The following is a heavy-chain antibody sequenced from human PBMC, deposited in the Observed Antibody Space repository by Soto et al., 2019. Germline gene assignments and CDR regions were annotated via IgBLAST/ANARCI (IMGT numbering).Heavy chain of an antibody. CDR3: ARDEGLLWFGDP. CDR2: IIPILGIA. Sequence: ASVKVSCKASGGTFSSYTISWVRQAPGQGLEWMGRIIPILGIANYAQKFQVRVTITADKSTSTAYMELSSLRSEDTAVYYCARDEGLLWFGDPWGQGTLVTVSS. D-gene: IGHD3-10*01. V-gene: IGHV1-69*04. J-gene: IGHJ5*02. CDR1: GGTFSSYT.